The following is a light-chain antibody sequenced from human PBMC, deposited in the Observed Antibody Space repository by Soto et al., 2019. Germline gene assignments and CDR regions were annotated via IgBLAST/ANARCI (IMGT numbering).Light chain of an antibody. V-gene: IGKV1-8*01. CDR2: DAS. CDR3: QQFYNYPRT. CDR1: QDIGTY. J-gene: IGKJ1*01. Sequence: AILVTHSPASFAASTGDRVSITCRATQDIGTYLAWYQQIPGKAPKLLIYDASTLQTGVPSRFSGSGSGTDFTLTISYLQSEDFGTYYCQQFYNYPRTFGQGTKVDIK.